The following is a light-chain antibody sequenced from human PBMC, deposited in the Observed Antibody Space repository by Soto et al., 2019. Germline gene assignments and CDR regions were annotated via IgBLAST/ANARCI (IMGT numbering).Light chain of an antibody. CDR1: SSDVSGYNY. CDR2: DVS. Sequence: QYALTQPRSVSGSPGQSVTISCTGTSSDVSGYNYVSWYQQHPGRAPKLMIYDVSKRPSGVPDRFSGSKSGNTASLTISGLRAEDEADYYFCSYAGSYTWVFGGGTMRTFL. J-gene: IGLJ3*02. V-gene: IGLV2-11*01. CDR3: CSYAGSYTWV.